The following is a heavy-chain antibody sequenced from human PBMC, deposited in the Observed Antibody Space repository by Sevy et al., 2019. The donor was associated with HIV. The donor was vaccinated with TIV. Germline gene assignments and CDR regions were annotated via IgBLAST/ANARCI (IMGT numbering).Heavy chain of an antibody. D-gene: IGHD6-19*01. CDR1: GFTFRSFS. V-gene: IGHV3-33*06. CDR2: IWYDGRTE. Sequence: GGSLRLSCVASGFTFRSFSMHWVRQAPGKGLEWVAAIWYDGRTERYADSVQGRFTISRDNSKNTLYLQMDSLRAEDTAIYYCAKAGGGWNYFDYSGQGTLVTVSS. CDR3: AKAGGGWNYFDY. J-gene: IGHJ4*02.